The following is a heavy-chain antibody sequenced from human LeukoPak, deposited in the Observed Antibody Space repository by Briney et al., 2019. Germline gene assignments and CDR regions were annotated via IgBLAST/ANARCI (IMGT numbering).Heavy chain of an antibody. CDR1: GGSISSSSYY. CDR2: IYYSGST. Sequence: SETLSLTCAVSGGSISSSSYYWGWIRQPPGKGLEWIGSIYYSGSTYYNPSLKSRVTISVDTSKNQFSLKLSSVTAADTAVYYCARQGSGYYWGKYYFDYWGQGTLVTVSS. CDR3: ARQGSGYYWGKYYFDY. V-gene: IGHV4-39*01. D-gene: IGHD3-22*01. J-gene: IGHJ4*02.